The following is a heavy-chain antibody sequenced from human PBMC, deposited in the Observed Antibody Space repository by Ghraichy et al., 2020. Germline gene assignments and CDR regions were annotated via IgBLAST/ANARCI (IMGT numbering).Heavy chain of an antibody. CDR3: VKDWGGYYFDS. D-gene: IGHD7-27*01. Sequence: ASVKVSCKATGYSFTNYGMHWMRQAPGQSLEWMGWIHPGNGVARYAQLFQGRVPFTTDTSTTTAFMEMGSLRSDDTAVYFCVKDWGGYYFDSWGLGTLVSVSS. CDR2: IHPGNGVA. V-gene: IGHV1-3*01. J-gene: IGHJ4*02. CDR1: GYSFTNYG.